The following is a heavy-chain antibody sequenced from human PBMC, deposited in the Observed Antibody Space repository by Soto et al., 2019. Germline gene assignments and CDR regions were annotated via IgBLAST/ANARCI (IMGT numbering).Heavy chain of an antibody. V-gene: IGHV4-59*08. J-gene: IGHJ4*02. CDR2: IYYSGGI. Sequence: SETLSLTCTVSGGSMSNNHWSWIRQPPGKGLEWIGYIYYSGGINYNPSLKGRVTISVDTSKNQFSLKLNSVTAADTAVYYCAGTYSSRFDYWGQGALVNVSS. D-gene: IGHD5-18*01. CDR1: GGSMSNNH. CDR3: AGTYSSRFDY.